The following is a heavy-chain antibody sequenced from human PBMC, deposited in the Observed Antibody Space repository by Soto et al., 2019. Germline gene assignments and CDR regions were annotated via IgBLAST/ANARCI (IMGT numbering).Heavy chain of an antibody. J-gene: IGHJ3*02. CDR2: INAGNGNT. D-gene: IGHD3-10*01. V-gene: IGHV1-3*01. CDR3: ARDRVQWFGEIFYAFDI. Sequence: QVQLVQSGAEVKKPGASVKVSCKASGYTFTSYAMHWVRQAPGQRLEWMGWINAGNGNTKYSQKFQGRVTITRDTSASTAYMELSSLRSEDTAVYYCARDRVQWFGEIFYAFDIWGQGTMVTVSS. CDR1: GYTFTSYA.